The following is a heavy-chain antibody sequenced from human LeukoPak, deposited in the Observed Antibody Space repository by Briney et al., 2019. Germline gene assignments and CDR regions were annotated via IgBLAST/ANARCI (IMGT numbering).Heavy chain of an antibody. J-gene: IGHJ5*02. Sequence: PSQTLSLTCTVSGGSISSGSYYWNWLRQPAGKGLEWIGRIYSSGSTNYNPSLKSRVTISVDKSKNQLLLNLSSVTAADTAIYYCATGAVQLKPGAWFHPWGLGTLVIVSS. D-gene: IGHD1-1*01. V-gene: IGHV4-61*02. CDR1: GGSISSGSYY. CDR3: ATGAVQLKPGAWFHP. CDR2: IYSSGST.